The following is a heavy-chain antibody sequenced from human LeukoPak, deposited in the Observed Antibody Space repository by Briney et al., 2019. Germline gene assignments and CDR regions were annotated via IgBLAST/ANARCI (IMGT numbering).Heavy chain of an antibody. Sequence: GGSLRLSCAASGFTFSSYSMNWVRQAPGKGLGWVSSISSSSSYIYYADSVKGRFTISRDNAKNSLYLQMNSLRAEDTAVYYCARDESSSWSLDYWGQGTLVTVSS. CDR3: ARDESSSWSLDY. D-gene: IGHD6-13*01. CDR2: ISSSSSYI. CDR1: GFTFSSYS. J-gene: IGHJ4*02. V-gene: IGHV3-21*01.